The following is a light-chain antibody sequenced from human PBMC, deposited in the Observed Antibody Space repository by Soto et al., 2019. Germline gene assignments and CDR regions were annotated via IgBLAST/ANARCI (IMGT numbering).Light chain of an antibody. CDR3: QQTFHSPRS. J-gene: IGKJ2*01. V-gene: IGKV3-20*01. Sequence: EIVLTQSPGTLSLSPGETASLSCWASQSIISNFLAWYQQRRGQPPRLLLYDSSRRASGIPARFTGSGSGTAFTLTISSVEPEDSAVYYCQQTFHSPRSYGQGTRLEI. CDR2: DSS. CDR1: QSIISNF.